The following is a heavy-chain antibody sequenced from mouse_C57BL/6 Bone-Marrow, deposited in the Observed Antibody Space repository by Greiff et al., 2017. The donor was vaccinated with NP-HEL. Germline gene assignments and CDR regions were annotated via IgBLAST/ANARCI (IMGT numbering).Heavy chain of an antibody. CDR1: GYTFTSYW. Sequence: QVQLQQPGAELVMPGASVKLSCKASGYTFTSYWMHWVKQRPGQGLEWIGEIDPSDSYTNYNQKFKGKSTLTVDQSSSTAYMQLSSLTSEDSAVYYCAREEVLLLGFAYWGQGTLVTVSA. J-gene: IGHJ3*01. CDR2: IDPSDSYT. D-gene: IGHD2-1*01. V-gene: IGHV1-69*01. CDR3: AREEVLLLGFAY.